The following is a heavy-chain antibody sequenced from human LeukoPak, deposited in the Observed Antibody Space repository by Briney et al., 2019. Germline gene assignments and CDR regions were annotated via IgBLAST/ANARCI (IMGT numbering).Heavy chain of an antibody. Sequence: GGSLRLSCAASGFTFSNAWMSWVRQAPGKGLEWVGRIKSKTDGGTTDYAAPVKGRFTISRDDSKNTLYLQMNSLKTEDTAVYYCTTDHPRDDSSGYYPDAFDIWGQGTMVTVSS. D-gene: IGHD3-22*01. V-gene: IGHV3-15*01. CDR2: IKSKTDGGTT. CDR3: TTDHPRDDSSGYYPDAFDI. J-gene: IGHJ3*02. CDR1: GFTFSNAW.